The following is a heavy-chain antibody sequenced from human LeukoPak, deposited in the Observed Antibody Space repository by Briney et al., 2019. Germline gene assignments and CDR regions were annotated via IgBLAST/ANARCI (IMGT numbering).Heavy chain of an antibody. D-gene: IGHD5-24*01. CDR2: INHSGST. CDR3: ASGAGGWLQFDY. CDR1: GGSFSGYY. Sequence: SETLSLTCAVYGGSFSGYYWSWIRQPPGKGLEWIGEINHSGSTNYNPSLKSRVTMSVDTSKNQFSLKLSSVTAADTAVYYCASGAGGWLQFDYWGQGTLVTVSS. V-gene: IGHV4-34*01. J-gene: IGHJ4*02.